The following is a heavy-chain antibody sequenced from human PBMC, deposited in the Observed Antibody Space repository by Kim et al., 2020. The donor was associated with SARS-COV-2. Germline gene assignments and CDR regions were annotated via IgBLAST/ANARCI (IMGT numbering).Heavy chain of an antibody. CDR3: ATGRVAGPPAWFDP. J-gene: IGHJ5*02. CDR1: GYTLTELS. CDR2: FDPEDGET. D-gene: IGHD2-15*01. Sequence: ASVNVSCKVSGYTLTELSMHWVRQAPGKGLEWMGGFDPEDGETIYAQKFQGRVTMTEDTSTDTAYMELSSLRSEDTAVYYCATGRVAGPPAWFDPWGQGTLVTVSS. V-gene: IGHV1-24*01.